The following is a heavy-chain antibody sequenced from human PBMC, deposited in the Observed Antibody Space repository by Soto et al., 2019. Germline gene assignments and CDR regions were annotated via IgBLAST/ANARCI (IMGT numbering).Heavy chain of an antibody. CDR1: GYTFTSYA. D-gene: IGHD6-13*01. V-gene: IGHV1-3*01. Sequence: ASVKVSCKASGYTFTSYAMHWVRQAPGQRLEWMGWINAGNGNTKYSQKFQGRVTITRDTSASTAYMELSSLRSEDTAVYYCARMGRAQQPLGIVVNWFDPWGQGTLVTVSS. J-gene: IGHJ5*02. CDR2: INAGNGNT. CDR3: ARMGRAQQPLGIVVNWFDP.